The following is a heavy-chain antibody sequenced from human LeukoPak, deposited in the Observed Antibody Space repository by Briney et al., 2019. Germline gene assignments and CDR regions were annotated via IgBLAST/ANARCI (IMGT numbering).Heavy chain of an antibody. Sequence: GGSLRLSCAASGFTFIGHNMNWVRQAPGKGLEWVSFVSISSGTICYADSVKGRFRISRDNAKSSLDLEMNSLRAEDTAVYYCARAMSTFGGVRNYFDSWGQGTLVTVSS. V-gene: IGHV3-48*04. D-gene: IGHD3-16*01. J-gene: IGHJ4*02. CDR2: VSISSGTI. CDR1: GFTFIGHN. CDR3: ARAMSTFGGVRNYFDS.